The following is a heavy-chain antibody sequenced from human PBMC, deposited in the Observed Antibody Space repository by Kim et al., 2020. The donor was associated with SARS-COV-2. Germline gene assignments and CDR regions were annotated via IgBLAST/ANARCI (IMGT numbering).Heavy chain of an antibody. J-gene: IGHJ5*02. CDR1: GGSISSSNW. D-gene: IGHD3-10*01. CDR3: ARTRKHYYGSGSYGP. V-gene: IGHV4-4*02. CDR2: IYHSGRT. Sequence: SETLSLTCAVSGGSISSSNWWSWVRQPPGKGLEWIGEIYHSGRTNYNPSLKSRVTISVDNSKNQFSLKLSSVTAADTAVYYCARTRKHYYGSGSYGPWGQGTPVTVSS.